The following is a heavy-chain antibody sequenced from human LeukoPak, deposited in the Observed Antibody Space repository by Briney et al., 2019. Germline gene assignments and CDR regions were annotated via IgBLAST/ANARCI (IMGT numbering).Heavy chain of an antibody. D-gene: IGHD1-14*01. Sequence: GASVKVSCKASGYTFTSYDINWVRQATGQGLEWMGWMNPNSGNTGYAQKFQGRVTMIRDTSISTANMELSRLRSDDTAVYYCARDISAGDYYYGMDVWGQGTTVTVSS. V-gene: IGHV1-8*01. CDR2: MNPNSGNT. J-gene: IGHJ6*02. CDR1: GYTFTSYD. CDR3: ARDISAGDYYYGMDV.